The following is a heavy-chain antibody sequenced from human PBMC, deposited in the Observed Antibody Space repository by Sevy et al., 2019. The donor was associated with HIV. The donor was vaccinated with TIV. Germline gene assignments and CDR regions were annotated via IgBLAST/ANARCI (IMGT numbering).Heavy chain of an antibody. CDR2: IKQDGSEK. D-gene: IGHD1-26*01. J-gene: IGHJ6*02. V-gene: IGHV3-7*03. CDR1: GFTFSSYW. CDR3: ASSKGIVGAMYYYYGMDV. Sequence: GGSLRLSCAASGFTFSSYWMSWVRQAPGNGLEWVANIKQDGSEKYYVDSVKGRFTISRDNAKNSLYLQMNSLRAEDTAVYYCASSKGIVGAMYYYYGMDVWGQGTAVTVSS.